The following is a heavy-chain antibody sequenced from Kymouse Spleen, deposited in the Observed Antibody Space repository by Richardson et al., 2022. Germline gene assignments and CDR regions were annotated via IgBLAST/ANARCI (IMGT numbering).Heavy chain of an antibody. CDR2: IYYSGST. CDR3: ARDPNDILTGYYYYYYGMDV. V-gene: IGHV4-39*01. J-gene: IGHJ6*02. Sequence: QLQLQESGPGLVKPSETLSLTCTVSGGSISSSSYYWGWIRQPPGKGLEWIGSIYYSGSTYYNPSLKSRVTISVDTSKNQFSLKLSSVTAADTAVYYCARDPNDILTGYYYYYYGMDVWGQGTTVTVSS. D-gene: IGHD3-9*01. CDR1: GGSISSSSYY.